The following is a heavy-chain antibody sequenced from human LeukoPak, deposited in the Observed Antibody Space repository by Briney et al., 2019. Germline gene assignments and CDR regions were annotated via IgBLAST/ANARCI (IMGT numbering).Heavy chain of an antibody. CDR3: ARLYCSGGSCYKGAGDY. J-gene: IGHJ4*02. D-gene: IGHD2-15*01. V-gene: IGHV3-30*12. CDR1: GFTFSAFG. Sequence: GGSLRLSCAASGFTFSAFGMHWVRQAPGKGLEWVTFIPYDGSDKYYADSVKGRFTISRDNAKNSLYLQMNSLRAEDTAVYYCARLYCSGGSCYKGAGDYWGQGILVTVSS. CDR2: IPYDGSDK.